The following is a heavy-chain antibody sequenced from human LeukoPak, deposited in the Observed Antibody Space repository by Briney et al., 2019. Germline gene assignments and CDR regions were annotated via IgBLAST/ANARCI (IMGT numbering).Heavy chain of an antibody. J-gene: IGHJ4*02. CDR3: ARRSNPPGRIDH. Sequence: TGGSLRLSCAASGFTVGYNYMTWVRQAPGKGLEWVAAIYNSGSTYYADPVKGRFTISRDNSKNTMYLQMNSLKGEDTAVYYCARRSNPPGRIDHWGQGTLVTVSS. D-gene: IGHD1-14*01. CDR2: IYNSGST. V-gene: IGHV3-66*04. CDR1: GFTVGYNY.